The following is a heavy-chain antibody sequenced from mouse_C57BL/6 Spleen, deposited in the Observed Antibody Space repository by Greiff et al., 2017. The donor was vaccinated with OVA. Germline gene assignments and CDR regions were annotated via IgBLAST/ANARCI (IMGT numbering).Heavy chain of an antibody. CDR3: TRLRRDGDY. J-gene: IGHJ2*01. CDR2: IDPETGGT. CDR1: GYTFTDYE. V-gene: IGHV1-15*01. D-gene: IGHD2-12*01. Sequence: QVQLKESGAELVRPGASVTLSCKASGYTFTDYEMHWVKQTPVHGLEWIGAIDPETGGTAYNQKFKGKAILTADKSSSTAYMELRSLTSEDSAVYYCTRLRRDGDYWGQGTTLTVSS.